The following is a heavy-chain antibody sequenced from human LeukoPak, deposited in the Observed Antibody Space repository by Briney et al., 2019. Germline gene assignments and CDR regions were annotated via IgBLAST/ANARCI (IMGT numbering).Heavy chain of an antibody. CDR1: GFTFRSYA. D-gene: IGHD1-26*01. CDR3: AIGWELHRFGY. Sequence: PGGSLRLSCAASGFTFRSYAMNWVRQAPGKGLEWVSGISNSGDTTYYADSVKGRFTISRDNSKNTLYLQMDSLRAEDTAVYYCAIGWELHRFGYWGQGTPVTVSS. V-gene: IGHV3-23*01. CDR2: ISNSGDTT. J-gene: IGHJ4*02.